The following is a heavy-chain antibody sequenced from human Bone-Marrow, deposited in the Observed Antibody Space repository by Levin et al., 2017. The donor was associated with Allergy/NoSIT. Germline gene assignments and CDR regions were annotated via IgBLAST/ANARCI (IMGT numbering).Heavy chain of an antibody. D-gene: IGHD2-2*01. CDR2: MNPNSGNT. Sequence: PQASVKVSCKASGYTFTSYDINWVRQATGQGLEWMGWMNPNSGNTGYAQKFQGRVTMTRNTSISTAYMELSSLRSEDTAVYYCARGPSLPAAIWAIPYYYYGMDVWGQGTTVTVSS. V-gene: IGHV1-8*01. CDR3: ARGPSLPAAIWAIPYYYYGMDV. CDR1: GYTFTSYD. J-gene: IGHJ6*02.